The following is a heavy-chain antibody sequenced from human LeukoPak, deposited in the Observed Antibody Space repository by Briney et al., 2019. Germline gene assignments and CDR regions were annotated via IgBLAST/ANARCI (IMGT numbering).Heavy chain of an antibody. D-gene: IGHD3-16*01. Sequence: ASVTVSCKTSGYYFSTYSINWVRQVPGQGLEWVGWINCDNGNTNYAQKFQGRVTMTTDTPTTTAYMELGSLTSDDTAVYYCAREWRGGDNGGRGSLVTVSS. CDR2: INCDNGNT. CDR3: AREWRGGDN. J-gene: IGHJ4*02. CDR1: GYYFSTYS. V-gene: IGHV1-18*01.